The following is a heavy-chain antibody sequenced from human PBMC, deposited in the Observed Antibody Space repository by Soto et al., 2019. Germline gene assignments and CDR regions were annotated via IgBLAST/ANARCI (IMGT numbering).Heavy chain of an antibody. CDR1: GGTFSTYS. D-gene: IGHD1-20*01. Sequence: QVQLVQSGAEVKKPGSSVKVSCKASGGTFSTYSISWVRQAPGQGLEWMGGSPPIFGTSKYAQNFQGRVTITADESTSAAYMELSSLRSDDTAVYCCAGGGRYPQSSYCYGMDVWGQGTTVTVSS. V-gene: IGHV1-69*01. CDR3: AGGGRYPQSSYCYGMDV. J-gene: IGHJ6*02. CDR2: SPPIFGTS.